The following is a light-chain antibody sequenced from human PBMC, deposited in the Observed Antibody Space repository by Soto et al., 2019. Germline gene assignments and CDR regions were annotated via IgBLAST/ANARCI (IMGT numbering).Light chain of an antibody. J-gene: IGKJ3*01. V-gene: IGKV2-28*01. CDR2: LGS. Sequence: EIVMTQSPLSLPVTPGEPASISCRSSQSLLHDNGFNYLDWYVQKPGQSPQLLIYLGSTRASGVPDRFSGSGSGTAFTLKLSRVEAEDVGVYYCMQVRHIPGTIGPGTKVDIK. CDR1: QSLLHDNGFNY. CDR3: MQVRHIPGT.